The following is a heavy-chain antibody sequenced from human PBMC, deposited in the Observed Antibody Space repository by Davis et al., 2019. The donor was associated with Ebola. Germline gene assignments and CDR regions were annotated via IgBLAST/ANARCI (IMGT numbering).Heavy chain of an antibody. CDR2: IFPDDSDT. CDR3: ARHWPLRPVRPEHLDS. J-gene: IGHJ4*02. V-gene: IGHV5-51*01. CDR1: GYNFANYW. D-gene: IGHD6-6*01. Sequence: GGSLRLSCKGSGYNFANYWITWVRQMPGKGLEWVGIIFPDDSDTRYSPSFQGQVTISVDKSISTAYLQWNSLKASDSAMYYCARHWPLRPVRPEHLDSWGQGTLVTVSS.